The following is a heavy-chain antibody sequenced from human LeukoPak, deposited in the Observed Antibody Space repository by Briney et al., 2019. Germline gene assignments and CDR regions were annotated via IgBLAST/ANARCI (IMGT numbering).Heavy chain of an antibody. D-gene: IGHD6-13*01. J-gene: IGHJ3*02. CDR2: MNPNSGNT. CDR3: ARGDSSSWYTGPVTAFDI. V-gene: IGHV1-8*01. CDR1: GYTFTSYD. Sequence: GASVKVSCKASGYTFTSYDINWVRQATGQGLEWMGWMNPNSGNTGYAQKFQGRVTMTRNTSISTAYMELSSLRSEDTAVYYCARGDSSSWYTGPVTAFDIWGQGTMVTVSS.